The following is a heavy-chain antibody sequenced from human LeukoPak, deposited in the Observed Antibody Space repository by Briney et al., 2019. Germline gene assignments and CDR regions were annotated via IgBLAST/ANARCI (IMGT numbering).Heavy chain of an antibody. CDR1: GVTFSRLV. Sequence: ASVKVSCKASGVTFSRLVVSWVRQAPGQGLEWMGIINPSGGSTSYAQKFQGRVTMTRDTSTSTVYMELSSLRSEDTAVYYCARGGNPSPLTWGQGTLVTVSS. D-gene: IGHD1-14*01. CDR3: ARGGNPSPLT. V-gene: IGHV1-46*01. CDR2: INPSGGST. J-gene: IGHJ5*02.